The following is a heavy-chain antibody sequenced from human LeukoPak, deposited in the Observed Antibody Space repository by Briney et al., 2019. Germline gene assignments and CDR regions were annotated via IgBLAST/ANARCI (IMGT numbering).Heavy chain of an antibody. CDR3: ARGGMEQWLAFDY. Sequence: GGSPRLSCAASGFTFSTSWMHWVRQAPGKGLVWVSRINTDGSSTSHADSVKGRFTISRDNAKNTLYLQMNSLRAEDTAVYYCARGGMEQWLAFDYWGQGTLVTVSS. V-gene: IGHV3-74*01. J-gene: IGHJ4*02. CDR2: INTDGSST. CDR1: GFTFSTSW. D-gene: IGHD6-19*01.